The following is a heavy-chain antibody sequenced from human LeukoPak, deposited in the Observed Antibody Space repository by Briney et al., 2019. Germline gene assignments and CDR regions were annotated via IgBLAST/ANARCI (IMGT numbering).Heavy chain of an antibody. V-gene: IGHV4-4*02. J-gene: IGHJ6*02. D-gene: IGHD5-12*01. CDR3: ASSPTNTVAYFGMDV. Sequence: SETLSLTCAVSGGSISSSNWWSWVRQPPGKGLEWIGEIYHSGSTNYNPSLKSRVTTSVDKSKNQFSLKLSSVTAADTAVYYCASSPTNTVAYFGMDVWGQGTTVTVSS. CDR1: GGSISSSNW. CDR2: IYHSGST.